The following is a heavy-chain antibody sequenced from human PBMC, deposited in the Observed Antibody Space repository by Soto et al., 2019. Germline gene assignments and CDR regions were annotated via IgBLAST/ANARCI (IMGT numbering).Heavy chain of an antibody. Sequence: ASVKVSCKASGYTFTSYDINWVRQATGQGLEWMGWMNPNSGNTGYAQKFQGRVTMTRNTSISTAYMELSSLRSEDTAVYYCAVDTAMDFWFDPWGQGTLVTVSS. CDR3: AVDTAMDFWFDP. V-gene: IGHV1-8*01. J-gene: IGHJ5*02. D-gene: IGHD5-18*01. CDR1: GYTFTSYD. CDR2: MNPNSGNT.